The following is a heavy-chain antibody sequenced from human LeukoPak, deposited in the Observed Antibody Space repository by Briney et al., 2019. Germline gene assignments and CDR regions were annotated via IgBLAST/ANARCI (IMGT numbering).Heavy chain of an antibody. Sequence: GGSLRLSCAASGFTFSGYAMSWVRQAPGKGLEWVSAISGSGGSTHYADSVKGLFTISRDNSKNTLYLQMNSLRAEDTAVYYCAKDSSPIYALWFGESDYFDYWGQGTLVTVSP. CDR2: ISGSGGST. D-gene: IGHD3-10*01. J-gene: IGHJ4*02. CDR1: GFTFSGYA. V-gene: IGHV3-23*01. CDR3: AKDSSPIYALWFGESDYFDY.